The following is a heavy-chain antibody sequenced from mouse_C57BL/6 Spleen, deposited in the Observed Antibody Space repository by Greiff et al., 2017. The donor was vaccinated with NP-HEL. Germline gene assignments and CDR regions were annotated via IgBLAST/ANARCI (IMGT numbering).Heavy chain of an antibody. CDR3: ASGQIMCYSSSYCWFAY. V-gene: IGHV1-69*01. CDR1: GYTFTSYW. J-gene: IGHJ3*01. CDR2: IDPSDSYP. Sequence: QVQLPQPGAELVMPGASAKLSCKASGYTFTSYWMHWVKQRPGQGLEWIGEIDPSDSYPNYNQKFKGKSTLTVDKSSSTACMQLSSLTSVYSAVYYCASGQIMCYSSSYCWFAYWGQGTLVTVSA. D-gene: IGHD1-1*01.